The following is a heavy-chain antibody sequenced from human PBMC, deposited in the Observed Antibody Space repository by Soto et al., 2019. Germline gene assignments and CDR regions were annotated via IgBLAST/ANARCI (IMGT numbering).Heavy chain of an antibody. V-gene: IGHV3-23*01. CDR3: AKDSGYSSSWYVVSEWFDP. D-gene: IGHD6-13*01. CDR2: ISGSGGST. J-gene: IGHJ5*02. CDR1: GFTFSSYT. Sequence: EVQLLESGGGLVQPGGSLRLSCVASGFTFSSYTMSWVRQAPGKGLEWVSTISGSGGSTYYADSVKGRFTISRDNSKNTLYLQMNSLRPEDTAEYYCAKDSGYSSSWYVVSEWFDPWGHGTLVTVSS.